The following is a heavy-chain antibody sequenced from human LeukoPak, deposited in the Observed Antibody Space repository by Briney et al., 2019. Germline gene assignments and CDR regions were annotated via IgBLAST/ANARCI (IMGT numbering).Heavy chain of an antibody. J-gene: IGHJ4*02. Sequence: GGSLRLSCAASGFTLSSYEMNWVRQAPGKGLEWVSYISSSGSTIYYADSVKGRFTISRDNAKNSLYLQMNSLRAEDTAVYYCARDDGYSSSWYYFDYWGQGTLVTVSS. CDR2: ISSSGSTI. CDR3: ARDDGYSSSWYYFDY. CDR1: GFTLSSYE. D-gene: IGHD6-13*01. V-gene: IGHV3-48*03.